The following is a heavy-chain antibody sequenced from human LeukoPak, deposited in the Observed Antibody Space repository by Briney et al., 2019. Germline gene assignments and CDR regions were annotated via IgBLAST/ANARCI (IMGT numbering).Heavy chain of an antibody. CDR3: AGLTTVVTVAFDI. CDR2: INHSGST. CDR1: GGSFSGYY. V-gene: IGHV4-34*01. J-gene: IGHJ3*02. Sequence: SETLSLTCAVYGGSFSGYYWSWIRQPPGKGLEWVGEINHSGSTNYNPSLKSRVTISVDTSKNQFSLKLSSVTAADTAVYYCAGLTTVVTVAFDIWGQGTMVTVSS. D-gene: IGHD4-23*01.